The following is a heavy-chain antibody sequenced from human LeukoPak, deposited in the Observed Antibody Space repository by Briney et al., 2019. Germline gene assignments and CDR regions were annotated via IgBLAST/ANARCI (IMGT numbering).Heavy chain of an antibody. Sequence: ASVTVSCKASGGTFSGYAISWVRQAPGQGLEWMGGIIPIFGTANYAQKFQGRVTITADKSTSTAYMELSSLRSEDTAVYYCARGPSYSSSRGWFDPWGQGTLVTVSS. D-gene: IGHD6-6*01. V-gene: IGHV1-69*06. CDR2: IIPIFGTA. J-gene: IGHJ5*02. CDR3: ARGPSYSSSRGWFDP. CDR1: GGTFSGYA.